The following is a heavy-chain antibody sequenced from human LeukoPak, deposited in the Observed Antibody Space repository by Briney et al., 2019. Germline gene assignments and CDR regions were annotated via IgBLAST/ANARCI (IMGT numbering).Heavy chain of an antibody. D-gene: IGHD3-22*01. Sequence: SQTLSLTCTVSGGSISSSSYYWGWIRQPPGKGLEWIGSFYYSGSTYCNPSLKSRVTISVDTSKNQFSLKLRSVTAADPAVYYCASANLSSGFYPDAFDIWGQGTMVTVSS. CDR3: ASANLSSGFYPDAFDI. CDR2: FYYSGST. V-gene: IGHV4-39*01. J-gene: IGHJ3*02. CDR1: GGSISSSSYY.